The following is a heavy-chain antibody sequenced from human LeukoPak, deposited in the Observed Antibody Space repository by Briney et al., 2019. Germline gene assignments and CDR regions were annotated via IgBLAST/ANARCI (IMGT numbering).Heavy chain of an antibody. Sequence: PPGGSLRLSCAASGFTFSSYAMHWVRQAPGKGLEYVSAISSNGGSTYYANSVKGRFTISRDNSKNTLYLQMGSLRAEDMAVYYCARGGPRRFLGWLFPSYYFDYWGQGTLVTVSS. V-gene: IGHV3-64*01. CDR3: ARGGPRRFLGWLFPSYYFDY. CDR2: ISSNGGST. D-gene: IGHD3-3*01. CDR1: GFTFSSYA. J-gene: IGHJ4*02.